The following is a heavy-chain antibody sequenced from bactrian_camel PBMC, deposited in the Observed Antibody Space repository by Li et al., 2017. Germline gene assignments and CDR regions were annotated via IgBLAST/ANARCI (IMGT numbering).Heavy chain of an antibody. CDR2: IEGDGTT. CDR1: TDGYTGYA. J-gene: IGHJ6*01. V-gene: IGHV3S53*01. CDR3: AAGADTAEYGGSWSEPCGIYADFGY. Sequence: HVQLVESGGDSVQTGGSLRLSCQYSTDGYTGYALAWFRQTPKQYREGVASIEGDGTTKYADAVKGRFTISQDSAKNTVYLRMNSLKPEDTAVYYCAAGADTAEYGGSWSEPCGIYADFGYWGQGTQVTVS. D-gene: IGHD6*01.